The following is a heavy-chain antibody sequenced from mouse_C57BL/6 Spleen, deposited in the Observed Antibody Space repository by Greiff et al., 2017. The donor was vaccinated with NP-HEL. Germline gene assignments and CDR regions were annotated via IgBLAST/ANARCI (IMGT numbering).Heavy chain of an antibody. J-gene: IGHJ1*03. D-gene: IGHD2-3*01. V-gene: IGHV1-4*01. Sequence: QVQLQQSGAELARPGASVKMSCKASGYTFTSYTMHWVKQRPGQGLEWIGYINPSSGYTKYNQKFKDKATLTADKSSSTAYMQRSSLTSEDSAVYYCARSDDYGYFDVWGTGTTVTVSS. CDR1: GYTFTSYT. CDR3: ARSDDYGYFDV. CDR2: INPSSGYT.